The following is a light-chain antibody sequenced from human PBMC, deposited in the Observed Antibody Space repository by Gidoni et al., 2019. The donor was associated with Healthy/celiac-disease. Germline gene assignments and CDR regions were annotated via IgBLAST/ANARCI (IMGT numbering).Light chain of an antibody. CDR1: QRVSSY. CDR2: DAS. V-gene: IGKV3-11*01. Sequence: EIVLTQSPAPLSLSPGERATLSCRASQRVSSYLAWYQQKPGQAPRLLIYDASNRATGIPARFSGSGSGTDFALTISSLEPEDFAVYYCQQRSNWPPGLTFGGXTKVEIK. CDR3: QQRSNWPPGLT. J-gene: IGKJ4*01.